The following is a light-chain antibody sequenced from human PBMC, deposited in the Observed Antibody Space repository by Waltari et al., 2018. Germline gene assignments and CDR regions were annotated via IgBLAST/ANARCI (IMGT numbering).Light chain of an antibody. Sequence: DVVMTKSPLPLPVTLGQSASIPCRSSQSLVHSDGNTYLNWYQQKPGQAPRRLIYEVSSRDSGVPDRFSGSGSGTDFTLKISRVEAEDVGVYYCMQGTEWPRTFGQGTKVQIK. CDR1: QSLVHSDGNTY. V-gene: IGKV2-30*02. CDR2: EVS. J-gene: IGKJ1*01. CDR3: MQGTEWPRT.